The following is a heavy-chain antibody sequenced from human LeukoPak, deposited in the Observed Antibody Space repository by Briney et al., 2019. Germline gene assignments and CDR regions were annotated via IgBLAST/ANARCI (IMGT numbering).Heavy chain of an antibody. Sequence: GGSLRLSCAASGFTFSSYSMNWVRPAPGKGLEWVSSISSSSSTIYYADSVKGRFTISRDNAKNSLYLQMNSLRAEDTAVYYCARDAASIATPDYWGQGTLVTVSS. CDR3: ARDAASIATPDY. V-gene: IGHV3-48*01. D-gene: IGHD6-6*01. CDR2: ISSSSSTI. J-gene: IGHJ4*02. CDR1: GFTFSSYS.